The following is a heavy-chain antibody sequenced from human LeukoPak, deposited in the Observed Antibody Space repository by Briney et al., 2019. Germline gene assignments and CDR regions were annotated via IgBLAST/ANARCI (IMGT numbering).Heavy chain of an antibody. CDR1: GFVFSASY. CDR2: IKPDGSEK. V-gene: IGHV3-7*01. CDR3: VRGGTYWTVS. Sequence: GGSLSLSCAASGFVFSASYMSWVRKAPGKGLEWVATIKPDGSEKYHVDSVSGRFAISRDNTNDSLFLQMNSLRVDDTAVYYCVRGGTYWTVSWGQGTLVNVS. J-gene: IGHJ5*01.